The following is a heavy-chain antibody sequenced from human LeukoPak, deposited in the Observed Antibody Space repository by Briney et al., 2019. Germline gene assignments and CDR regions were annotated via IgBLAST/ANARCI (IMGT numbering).Heavy chain of an antibody. Sequence: ASVKVSCKASGYTFTDYYLHWVRQAPGQGLEWMGWINPNSGGTNYAPKFQGRVTMTRDTSISTAYMDLSRLRSDDTAMYYCARDLSYSRGYYYDYWGQGTLVTVSS. CDR2: INPNSGGT. J-gene: IGHJ4*02. CDR3: ARDLSYSRGYYYDY. V-gene: IGHV1-2*02. CDR1: GYTFTDYY. D-gene: IGHD3-22*01.